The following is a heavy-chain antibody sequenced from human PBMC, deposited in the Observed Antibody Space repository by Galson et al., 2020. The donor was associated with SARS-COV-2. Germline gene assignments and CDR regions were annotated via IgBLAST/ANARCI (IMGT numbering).Heavy chain of an antibody. V-gene: IGHV3-30*04. J-gene: IGHJ4*02. CDR1: GFSFGTYA. CDR3: VRDVDVVPDGYLEH. D-gene: IGHD2-2*01. Sequence: GESLKISCAASGFSFGTYAMHWVRQAPGKGLEWVAVISYDGTNKYYADSVKGRFTISRDNSKNTLYLQMNSLRAEDTAVYYCVRDVDVVPDGYLEHWGQGTLVTVSS. CDR2: ISYDGTNK.